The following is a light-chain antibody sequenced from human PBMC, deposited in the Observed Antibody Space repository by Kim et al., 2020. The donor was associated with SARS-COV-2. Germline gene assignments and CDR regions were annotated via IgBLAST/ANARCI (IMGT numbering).Light chain of an antibody. J-gene: IGLJ3*02. Sequence: YELTQPSSVSVSPGQTARITCSGDVLAKKYARWFQQKPGQAPVLVIYKDSERPSGIPERFSGSSSGTTVTLTISGAQVEDEADYYCYSAADNNWVFGGGT. CDR3: YSAADNNWV. CDR1: VLAKKY. V-gene: IGLV3-27*01. CDR2: KDS.